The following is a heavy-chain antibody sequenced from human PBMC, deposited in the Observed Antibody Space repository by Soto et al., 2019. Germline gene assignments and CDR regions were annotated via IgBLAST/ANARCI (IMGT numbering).Heavy chain of an antibody. V-gene: IGHV1-58*01. CDR1: GFTFTSSA. CDR2: IVVGSGNT. D-gene: IGHD4-4*01. Sequence: SVKVSCKASGFTFTSSAVQWVRQARGQRLEWIGWIVVGSGNTNYAQKFQERVTITRDMSTSTAYMELSSLRSEDTAVYYCAADTEVTGNDAFDIWGQGTMVTVSS. J-gene: IGHJ3*02. CDR3: AADTEVTGNDAFDI.